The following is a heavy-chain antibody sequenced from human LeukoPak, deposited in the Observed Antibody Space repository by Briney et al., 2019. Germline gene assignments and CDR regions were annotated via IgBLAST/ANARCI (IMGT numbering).Heavy chain of an antibody. CDR1: GYSFTSHW. J-gene: IGHJ4*02. Sequence: GESLKISCKGSGYSFTSHWIGWVRQMPGKGLEWMGVIYPGDSDTRYSPSFQGQVTISADKSISTAYLQWSSLKASDTAMYYCARYILTGYRHFDYWGQGTLVTVSS. V-gene: IGHV5-51*01. CDR3: ARYILTGYRHFDY. D-gene: IGHD3-9*01. CDR2: IYPGDSDT.